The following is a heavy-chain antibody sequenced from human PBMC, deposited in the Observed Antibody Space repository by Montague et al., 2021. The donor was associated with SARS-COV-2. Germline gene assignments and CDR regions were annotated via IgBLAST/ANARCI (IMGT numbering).Heavy chain of an antibody. V-gene: IGHV4-39*01. D-gene: IGHD6-13*01. Sequence: ETLSLTCTVAGGSISSSSYDWGWIRQPPGKGLEWIGSIDYSGXTXYXXXXKXRVTMSVDTSKNQCSRKLSSVTAADTAVYYCARLLSWIAAAGTIHYFDYWGQGTLVTVSS. CDR1: GGSISSSSYD. CDR2: IDYSGXT. CDR3: ARLLSWIAAAGTIHYFDY. J-gene: IGHJ4*02.